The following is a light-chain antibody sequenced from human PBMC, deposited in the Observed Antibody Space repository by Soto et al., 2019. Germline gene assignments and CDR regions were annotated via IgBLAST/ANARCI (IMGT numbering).Light chain of an antibody. CDR1: QTISSW. V-gene: IGKV1-5*03. Sequence: DIQMTQSPSTPSGSVGDRVTITCRASQTISSWLAWYQQKPGKAPKLLIYKASTLKSGVPSRFSGSGSGTEFTLTISSLQPDDFATYYCQQYNSYSTFGHGTKVDIK. J-gene: IGKJ1*01. CDR2: KAS. CDR3: QQYNSYST.